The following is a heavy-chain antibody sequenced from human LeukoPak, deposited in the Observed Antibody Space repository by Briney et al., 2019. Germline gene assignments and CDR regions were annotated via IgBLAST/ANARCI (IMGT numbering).Heavy chain of an antibody. CDR1: GYTFTGYA. CDR3: ARVRGYSSGWSFDY. CDR2: VSAYNGVT. V-gene: IGHV1-18*01. Sequence: ASVKVSCKASGYTFTGYAISWVRQAPGQGLEWMGWVSAYNGVTNFAQNFQDRVSMTTDTPTTTAYMELRGLRSDDTAVYYCARVRGYSSGWSFDYWGQGTLVTVSS. D-gene: IGHD6-19*01. J-gene: IGHJ4*02.